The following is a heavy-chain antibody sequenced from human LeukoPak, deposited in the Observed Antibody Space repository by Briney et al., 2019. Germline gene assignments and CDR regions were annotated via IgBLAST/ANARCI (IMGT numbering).Heavy chain of an antibody. V-gene: IGHV4-34*01. CDR3: ARGLNDILTGYLHAFDI. D-gene: IGHD3-9*01. CDR1: GGSFSGYY. J-gene: IGHJ3*02. CDR2: INHSGST. Sequence: KPSETLSLTCAVYGGSFSGYYWSWIRQPPGKGLEWIGEINHSGSTNYNPSLKSRVTISVDTSKNQFSLKLSSVTAADTAVYYCARGLNDILTGYLHAFDIWGQGTMATVSS.